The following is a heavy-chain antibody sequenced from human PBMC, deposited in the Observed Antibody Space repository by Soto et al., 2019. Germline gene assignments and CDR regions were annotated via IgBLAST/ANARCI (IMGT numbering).Heavy chain of an antibody. CDR2: INPNSGGT. J-gene: IGHJ4*02. V-gene: IGHV1-2*04. CDR1: GYTFTGYY. Sequence: GASVKVSCKASGYTFTGYYMHWVRHAPGQGLEWMGWINPNSGGTNYARKFQGWVTMTRDTSISTAYMELSRLRSDDTAVYYCARESSGWYDGSAYYFDYWGQGTLVTVSS. CDR3: ARESSGWYDGSAYYFDY. D-gene: IGHD6-19*01.